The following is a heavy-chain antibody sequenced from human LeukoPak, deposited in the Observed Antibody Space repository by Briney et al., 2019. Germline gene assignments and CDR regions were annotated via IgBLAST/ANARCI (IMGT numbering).Heavy chain of an antibody. D-gene: IGHD3-22*01. J-gene: IGHJ4*02. V-gene: IGHV1-69*13. Sequence: ASVKVSRKASGGTFSRYTISWVRQAPGQGLEWMGGIIPMFGRANYAQKFQGRLTITADESSTTAYMELSGLRSEDTAVYYCATDASIYDSRGYYYLWWGQGTLVTVSS. CDR3: ATDASIYDSRGYYYLW. CDR1: GGTFSRYT. CDR2: IIPMFGRA.